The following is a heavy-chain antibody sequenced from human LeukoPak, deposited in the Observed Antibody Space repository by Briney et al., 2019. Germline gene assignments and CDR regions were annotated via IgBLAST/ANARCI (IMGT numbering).Heavy chain of an antibody. J-gene: IGHJ3*02. CDR2: INHSGST. V-gene: IGHV4-34*01. CDR3: ARIGDGGAFDI. Sequence: SETLSLTCAVYGGSFSGYYWSWIRQPPGKGLEWIGEINHSGSTNYNPSLKSRVTISVDTSKNQFSLKLSSVTAADTAVYYCARIGDGGAFDIWGQGTMVTVSS. CDR1: GGSFSGYY.